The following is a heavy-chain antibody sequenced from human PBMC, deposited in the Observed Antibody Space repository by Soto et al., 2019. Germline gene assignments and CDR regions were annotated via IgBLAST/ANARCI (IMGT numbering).Heavy chain of an antibody. Sequence: QVQLVESGGGLVKPGGSLRLSCEASGITFSDHYMTWIRQAPGKGLEWISSISGTAGTIYYADSVKGRFTISRDSAKNSLFLQLTSLTAEDTALYYCARAPYYSSGTYYYSALDVWGQGTTVTVSS. CDR1: GITFSDHY. CDR2: ISGTAGTI. V-gene: IGHV3-11*01. CDR3: ARAPYYSSGTYYYSALDV. D-gene: IGHD3-10*01. J-gene: IGHJ6*02.